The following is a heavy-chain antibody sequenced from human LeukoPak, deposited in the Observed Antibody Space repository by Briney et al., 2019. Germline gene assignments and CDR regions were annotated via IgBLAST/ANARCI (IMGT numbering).Heavy chain of an antibody. CDR2: ISESGSGT. CDR1: GFTFNTCA. Sequence: GGSLRLSCEAPGFTFNTCAMSWVRQAPGKGLEWVSAISESGSGTYYADSVKGRFTISRDNSKNTLYLQMNSLRVDDTALYYCAKGVFGVNRAFDYWGQGTLVTVSS. J-gene: IGHJ4*02. CDR3: AKGVFGVNRAFDY. D-gene: IGHD3-3*01. V-gene: IGHV3-23*01.